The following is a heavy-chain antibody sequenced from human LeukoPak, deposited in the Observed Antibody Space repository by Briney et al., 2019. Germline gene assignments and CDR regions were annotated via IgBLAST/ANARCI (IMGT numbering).Heavy chain of an antibody. V-gene: IGHV3-64*01. CDR3: AKSKNPDTATVRGYYYFDY. Sequence: GGSLRLSCAASGFSFNNYAMYWVRQAPGKGLEYVSAINSNGGSTNYANSVKDRFTISRDNSKNTLYLQMNSLRAEDTAVYYCAKSKNPDTATVRGYYYFDYWGQGTLVTVSS. D-gene: IGHD5-18*01. CDR1: GFSFNNYA. CDR2: INSNGGST. J-gene: IGHJ4*02.